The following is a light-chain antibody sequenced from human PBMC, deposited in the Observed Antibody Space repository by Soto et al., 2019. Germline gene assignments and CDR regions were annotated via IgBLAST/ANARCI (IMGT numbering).Light chain of an antibody. V-gene: IGKV3-20*01. Sequence: EIVLTQSPGTLSWSPGPRATLSCRASQSVCSNYLAWYQQKPGQAPRLGIYGASSRATDIPDRFSGSGSGTVFTLTISSLEPEDFAVYYCQQYGSSPPLYTFGQGTKLAI. CDR1: QSVCSNY. CDR3: QQYGSSPPLYT. CDR2: GAS. J-gene: IGKJ2*01.